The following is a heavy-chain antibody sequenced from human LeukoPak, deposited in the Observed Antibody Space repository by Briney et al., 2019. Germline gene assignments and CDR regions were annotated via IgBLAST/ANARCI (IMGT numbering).Heavy chain of an antibody. Sequence: PGGSLRLSCAASGFTFSSYAMSWVRQAPGKGLEWVSGISGSGGSTYYADSVKGRFTISRDNSKNTLYLQMNSLRAEDTAVYYCAKEPGYSSGWYGVDYWGQGTLVTASS. CDR1: GFTFSSYA. D-gene: IGHD6-19*01. CDR2: ISGSGGST. V-gene: IGHV3-23*01. J-gene: IGHJ4*02. CDR3: AKEPGYSSGWYGVDY.